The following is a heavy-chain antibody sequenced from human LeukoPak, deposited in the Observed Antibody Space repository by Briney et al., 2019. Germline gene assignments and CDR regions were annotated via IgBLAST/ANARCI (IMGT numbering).Heavy chain of an antibody. Sequence: ASVKVSCKASGYTFTSYYMHWVRQAPGQGLEWMGIIHPSGGSTSYAQKFQGRVTMTRDTSTSTVYMELSSLRSEDTAVYYCARVGGLYCGGDCYRFDYWGQGTLVTVSS. D-gene: IGHD2-21*02. CDR3: ARVGGLYCGGDCYRFDY. J-gene: IGHJ4*02. CDR1: GYTFTSYY. V-gene: IGHV1-46*01. CDR2: IHPSGGST.